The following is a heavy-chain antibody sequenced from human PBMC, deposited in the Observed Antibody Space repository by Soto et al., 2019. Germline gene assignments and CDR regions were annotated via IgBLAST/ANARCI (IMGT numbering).Heavy chain of an antibody. CDR2: IYHDGST. CDR1: GGSISSDYYS. Sequence: QVQLQESGSGLVKPSETLSLTCAVSGGSISSDYYSWSWIRQPPGKDLEWIGYIYHDGSTYYNLSLRSRVTLSVDTSKNLVSLRLTSVTAADTAVYSCARLNRLQNDAFDIWGQGTLVAVSS. CDR3: ARLNRLQNDAFDI. D-gene: IGHD3-16*01. V-gene: IGHV4-30-2*01. J-gene: IGHJ3*02.